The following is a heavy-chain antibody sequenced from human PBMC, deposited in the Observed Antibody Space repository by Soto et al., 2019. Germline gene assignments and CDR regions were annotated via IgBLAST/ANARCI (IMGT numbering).Heavy chain of an antibody. D-gene: IGHD3-16*01. CDR2: ISYDGSKK. Sequence: GGSLRLSCAASGFTFSSHGMHWVRQAPGKGLEWMAVISYDGSKKYYVDSVKGRFTISRDNSKNTLYLQMNSLRAEDTAVYHCAKDRVESGLGEVDYWGQGTMVTVYS. V-gene: IGHV3-30*18. CDR1: GFTFSSHG. J-gene: IGHJ4*02. CDR3: AKDRVESGLGEVDY.